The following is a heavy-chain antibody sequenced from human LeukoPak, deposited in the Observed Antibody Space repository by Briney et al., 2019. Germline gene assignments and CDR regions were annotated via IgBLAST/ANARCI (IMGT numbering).Heavy chain of an antibody. V-gene: IGHV3-64*04. CDR2: ISSHGGST. CDR3: ARGGGRHVEY. J-gene: IGHJ4*02. Sequence: GGSLRLSCSASGFTFSSYAMHWVRQAPGKGLEYVSAISSHGGSTYYADSVKGRFTISRDNAKNSLYLQMNILRAEDTAVYYCARGGGRHVEYWGQGNLVTVSS. CDR1: GFTFSSYA. D-gene: IGHD3-16*01.